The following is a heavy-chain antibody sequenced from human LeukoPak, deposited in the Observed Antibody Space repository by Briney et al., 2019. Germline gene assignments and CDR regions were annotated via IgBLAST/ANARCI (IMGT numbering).Heavy chain of an antibody. CDR3: ARQWELEGYNWFDP. V-gene: IGHV1-18*04. Sequence: ASVKVSCKASGYTFTGYYMHWVRQAPGQGLEWMGWISAYNGNTNYAQKLQGRVTMTTDTSTSTAYMELRSLRSDDTAVYYCARQWELEGYNWFDPWGQGTLVTVSS. D-gene: IGHD1-26*01. J-gene: IGHJ5*02. CDR2: ISAYNGNT. CDR1: GYTFTGYY.